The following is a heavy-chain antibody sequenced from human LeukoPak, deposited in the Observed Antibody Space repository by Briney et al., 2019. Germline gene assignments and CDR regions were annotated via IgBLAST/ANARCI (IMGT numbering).Heavy chain of an antibody. CDR2: INSDGSST. J-gene: IGHJ6*02. V-gene: IGHV3-74*03. CDR3: ARGRYYGMDV. CDR1: GFTFSTFW. Sequence: GGSLRLSCAASGFTFSTFWMHWVRQAPGRGLVWVSGINSDGSSTTYADSVKGRFTISRDNAKNTLYLQMNNLRAEDTAVYYCARGRYYGMDVWGQGTTVTVSS.